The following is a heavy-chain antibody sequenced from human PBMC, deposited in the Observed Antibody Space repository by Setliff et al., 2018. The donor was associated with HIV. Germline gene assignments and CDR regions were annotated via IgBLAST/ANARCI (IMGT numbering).Heavy chain of an antibody. CDR1: GFTFNTYA. CDR3: ARDRDYDFWSGYYSNDAFDI. V-gene: IGHV3-74*01. J-gene: IGHJ3*02. Sequence: GGSLRLSCAASGFTFNTYAMHWVRQAPGKGLVWVSRINSDGSSTNYADSVKGRFTISRDNAKNTLYLQMNSLRAEDTAVYYCARDRDYDFWSGYYSNDAFDIWGQGTTVTVS. D-gene: IGHD3-3*01. CDR2: INSDGSST.